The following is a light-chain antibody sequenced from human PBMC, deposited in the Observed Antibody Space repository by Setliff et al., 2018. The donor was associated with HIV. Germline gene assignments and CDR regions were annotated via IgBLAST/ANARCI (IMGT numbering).Light chain of an antibody. CDR3: SSYTSSGTLFV. CDR1: NSDIGGYDY. CDR2: EVS. V-gene: IGLV2-14*01. J-gene: IGLJ1*01. Sequence: ALAQPASVSGSPGQSITISCTGTNSDIGGYDYVYWYQQQPGKAPKLMIYEVSGRPSGVSYRFSGSKSGTTASLTISGLQTEDEADYFCSSYTSSGTLFVFGTGTKVTVL.